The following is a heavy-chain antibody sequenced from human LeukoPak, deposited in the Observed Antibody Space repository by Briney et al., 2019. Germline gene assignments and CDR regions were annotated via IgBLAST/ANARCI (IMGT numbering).Heavy chain of an antibody. CDR2: ISYDGSNK. CDR3: ARDVFPYSSPPISAFDI. J-gene: IGHJ3*02. Sequence: GGSLRLSCAASVFAFSSYSMHWVRQAPCKGLEWVAVISYDGSNKYYADSVKGRFTISRDNSKNTLYLQMNSLRAEDTAVYYCARDVFPYSSPPISAFDIWGQGTMVTVSS. V-gene: IGHV3-30-3*01. D-gene: IGHD6-13*01. CDR1: VFAFSSYS.